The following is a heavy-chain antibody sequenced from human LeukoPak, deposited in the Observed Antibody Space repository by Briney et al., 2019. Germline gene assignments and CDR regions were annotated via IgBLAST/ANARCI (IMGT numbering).Heavy chain of an antibody. Sequence: GGSLRLSCAASGFAFRSFDMSWVRQAPGKGLERVSSLSGSGDTTYYADSVKDRFTISRDNSNNTLYLQMNSLRAEDTALYYCAKDRSLTLPTFERSGYYYYWGQGTLVTVSS. CDR1: GFAFRSFD. CDR3: AKDRSLTLPTFERSGYYYY. CDR2: LSGSGDTT. V-gene: IGHV3-23*01. D-gene: IGHD3-22*01. J-gene: IGHJ4*02.